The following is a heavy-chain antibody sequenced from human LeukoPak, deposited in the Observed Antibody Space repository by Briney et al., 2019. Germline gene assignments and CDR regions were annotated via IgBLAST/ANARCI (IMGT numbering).Heavy chain of an antibody. CDR2: IRYDGNTK. Sequence: PGGSLRLSCAPSGFTFSSYGMHWVRRAPGKGLEWVAFIRYDGNTKYYVDSVKGRFTISRDNTKNTLYLQMNSLRAEDTAMYYCAKDESSTSYSEGFDYWGQGTLVTVSS. CDR3: AKDESSTSYSEGFDY. J-gene: IGHJ4*02. V-gene: IGHV3-30*02. CDR1: GFTFSSYG. D-gene: IGHD2-2*01.